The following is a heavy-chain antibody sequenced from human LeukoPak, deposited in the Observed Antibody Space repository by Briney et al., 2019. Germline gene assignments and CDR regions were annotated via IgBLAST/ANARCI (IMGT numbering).Heavy chain of an antibody. V-gene: IGHV3-48*04. Sequence: GGSLRLSCAASGFTFSSYSMNWVRQAPGKGLEWVSYISSSSSTIYYADSVKGRFTISRDNAKNSLYLQMNSLRAEDTAVYYCARDDSSGWSRSFYYYGMDVWGQGTRSPSP. J-gene: IGHJ6*02. D-gene: IGHD6-19*01. CDR1: GFTFSSYS. CDR3: ARDDSSGWSRSFYYYGMDV. CDR2: ISSSSSTI.